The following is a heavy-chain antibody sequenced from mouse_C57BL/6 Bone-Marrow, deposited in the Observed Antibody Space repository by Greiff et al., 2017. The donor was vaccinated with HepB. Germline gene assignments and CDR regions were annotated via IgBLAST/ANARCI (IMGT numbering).Heavy chain of an antibody. D-gene: IGHD2-5*01. J-gene: IGHJ4*01. Sequence: QVQLQQSGAELVRPGTSVKMSCKASGYTFTNYWIGWAKQRPGHGLEWIGDIYPGGGYTNYNEKFKGKATLTADKSSSTAYMQFSSLTSEDSAIYYCAGYSNYPYYYAMDYGGQGTSVTVSS. V-gene: IGHV1-63*01. CDR1: GYTFTNYW. CDR2: IYPGGGYT. CDR3: AGYSNYPYYYAMDY.